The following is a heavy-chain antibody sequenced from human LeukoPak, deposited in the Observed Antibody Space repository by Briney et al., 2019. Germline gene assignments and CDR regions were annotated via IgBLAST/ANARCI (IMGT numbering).Heavy chain of an antibody. CDR2: LNQDGSEK. V-gene: IGHV3-7*01. CDR1: GFTFSNAW. CDR3: TRSRMYYYQSTSYPAIAYFDY. D-gene: IGHD3-22*01. J-gene: IGHJ4*02. Sequence: RPGGSLRLSCAASGFTFSNAWMSWVRQAPGKGLEWVANLNQDGSEKYYVDSVKGRFTISRDNAKTSVYLQMNSLRAEDTAVYYCTRSRMYYYQSTSYPAIAYFDYWGQGTLVTVSS.